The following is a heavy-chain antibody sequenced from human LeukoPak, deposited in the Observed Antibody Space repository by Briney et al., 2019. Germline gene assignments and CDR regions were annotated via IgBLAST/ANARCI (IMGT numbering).Heavy chain of an antibody. Sequence: QPGGSLRLSCAASGFTFSSYEMNWVRQAPGKGLEWVSYISSSGSTMYYADSVKGRFTISRDNAKNSLYLQMNSLRAEDTAVYYCARERNYDILTGYFDYWGQGTLVTVSS. V-gene: IGHV3-48*03. J-gene: IGHJ4*02. CDR3: ARERNYDILTGYFDY. CDR1: GFTFSSYE. D-gene: IGHD3-9*01. CDR2: ISSSGSTM.